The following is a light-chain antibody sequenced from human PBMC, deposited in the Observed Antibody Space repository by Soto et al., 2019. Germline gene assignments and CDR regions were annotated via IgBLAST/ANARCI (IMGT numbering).Light chain of an antibody. V-gene: IGKV1-5*03. CDR1: QSISSW. CDR3: QQYNGM. CDR2: KAS. Sequence: DIQMTQSPSTLSASVGDRVTITCRASQSISSWLAWYQQKPGKAPKLLIYKASSLESGVPSRFSGSGSGTEFTLTISSLQPDDFATYYCQQYNGMFGQGTKVEIK. J-gene: IGKJ1*01.